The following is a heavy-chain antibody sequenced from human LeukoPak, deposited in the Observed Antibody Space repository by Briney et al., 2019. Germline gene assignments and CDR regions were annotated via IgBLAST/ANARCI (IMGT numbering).Heavy chain of an antibody. CDR2: IYSGGST. CDR1: GFTVSSNY. V-gene: IGHV3-53*01. Sequence: GGSLRLSCAASGFTVSSNYMSWVRQAPGKGLEWVSVIYSGGSTYYADSVKGRFTISRDNSKNTLYLQMNSLRAEGTAVYYCARSSWYSSKDFDYWGQGTLVTVSS. D-gene: IGHD6-13*01. J-gene: IGHJ4*02. CDR3: ARSSWYSSKDFDY.